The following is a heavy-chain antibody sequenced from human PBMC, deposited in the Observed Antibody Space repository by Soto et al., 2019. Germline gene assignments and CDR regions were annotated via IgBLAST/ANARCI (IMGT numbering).Heavy chain of an antibody. D-gene: IGHD3-3*01. CDR3: ASQRKEDFWSGYYNNWFDP. V-gene: IGHV4-34*01. CDR2: INHSGST. J-gene: IGHJ5*02. CDR1: GGSFSGYY. Sequence: ASETLSLTCAVYGGSFSGYYWSWIRQPPGKGLEWIGEINHSGSTNYNPSLKSRVTISVDTSKNQFSLKLSSVTAADTAVYYCASQRKEDFWSGYYNNWFDPWGQGTLVTVSS.